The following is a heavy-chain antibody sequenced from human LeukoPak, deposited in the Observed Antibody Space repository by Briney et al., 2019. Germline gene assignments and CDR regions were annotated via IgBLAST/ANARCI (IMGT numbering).Heavy chain of an antibody. D-gene: IGHD3-22*01. J-gene: IGHJ4*02. Sequence: SETLSLTCTVSGGSISSGGYYWSWIRQPPGKGLEWIGYIYYSGSTNYNPSLKSRVTISVDTSKNQFSLKLSSVTAADTAVYYCARGPNYYDSSGYVDYWGQGTLVTVSS. CDR3: ARGPNYYDSSGYVDY. CDR1: GGSISSGGYY. CDR2: IYYSGST. V-gene: IGHV4-61*08.